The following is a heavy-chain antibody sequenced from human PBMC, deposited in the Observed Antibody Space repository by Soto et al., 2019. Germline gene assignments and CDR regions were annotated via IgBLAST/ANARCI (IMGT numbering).Heavy chain of an antibody. CDR1: GGSFSGFY. Sequence: SETLSLTCAVYGGSFSGFYGTWIRQPPGKGLEWIGEINHSGITYYNASLKSRVTISVDTSKNEFSLKLRSVTAADTAVYYCARDVIAPPNYFDPWGQGTLVTVSS. CDR2: INHSGIT. J-gene: IGHJ5*02. V-gene: IGHV4-34*01. CDR3: ARDVIAPPNYFDP. D-gene: IGHD4-4*01.